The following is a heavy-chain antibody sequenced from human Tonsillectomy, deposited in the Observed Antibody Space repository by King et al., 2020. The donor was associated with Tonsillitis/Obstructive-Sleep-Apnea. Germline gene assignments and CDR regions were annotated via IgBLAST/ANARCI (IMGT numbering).Heavy chain of an antibody. J-gene: IGHJ4*02. D-gene: IGHD6-19*01. CDR2: ISYDGSNK. CDR3: ARDGYSSAWYVSY. V-gene: IGHV3-30*04. CDR1: GFTFSSYA. Sequence: VQLVESGGGVVQPGRSLRLSCAASGFTFSSYAMYWVRQAPGKGLEWVAVISYDGSNKYYADSVKGRFTISRDNSKNTLYLQMNSLRAEDTAVYYCARDGYSSAWYVSYWGQGTLVTVSS.